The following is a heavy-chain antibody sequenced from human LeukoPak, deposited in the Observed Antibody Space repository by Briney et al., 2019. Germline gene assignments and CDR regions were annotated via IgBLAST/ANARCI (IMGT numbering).Heavy chain of an antibody. V-gene: IGHV1-2*06. CDR2: INPNSGGT. CDR1: GYTFTGYY. Sequence: ASVKVSCKASGYTFTGYYMHWVRQAPGQGLEWMGRINPNSGGTNYAQKFQGRVTMTRDTSISTAYMELSRPRSDDTAVYYCAREGGGSYLTRDFDYWGQGTLVTVSS. CDR3: AREGGGSYLTRDFDY. D-gene: IGHD3-16*01. J-gene: IGHJ4*02.